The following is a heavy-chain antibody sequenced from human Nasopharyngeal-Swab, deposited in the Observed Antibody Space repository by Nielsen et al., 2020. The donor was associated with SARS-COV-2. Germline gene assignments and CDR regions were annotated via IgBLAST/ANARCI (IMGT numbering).Heavy chain of an antibody. Sequence: ASVKVSCKASGYTFTGYYMHWVRQAPGQGLEWMGRINPNSGGTNYAQKFQGRVTMTRDTSISTAYMELSRLRSDDTAVYYCARDMARYCSSTSCYAPGACYYYGMDVWGQGTTVTVSS. J-gene: IGHJ6*02. CDR2: INPNSGGT. CDR3: ARDMARYCSSTSCYAPGACYYYGMDV. CDR1: GYTFTGYY. V-gene: IGHV1-2*06. D-gene: IGHD2-2*01.